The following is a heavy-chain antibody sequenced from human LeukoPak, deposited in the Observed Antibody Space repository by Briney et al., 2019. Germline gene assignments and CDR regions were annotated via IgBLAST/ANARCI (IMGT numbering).Heavy chain of an antibody. V-gene: IGHV3-7*01. CDR1: GFTFSNYW. D-gene: IGHD2-15*01. J-gene: IGHJ3*02. CDR3: ARHRSGGSPDDAFDI. Sequence: GGSLRLSCAASGFTFSNYWMSWVRQAPGKGLEWVANIKQDRSEKYYVDSVKGRFTISRQNAKNSLFLQMNSLRAEDTAVYYCARHRSGGSPDDAFDIWGQGTMVTVSS. CDR2: IKQDRSEK.